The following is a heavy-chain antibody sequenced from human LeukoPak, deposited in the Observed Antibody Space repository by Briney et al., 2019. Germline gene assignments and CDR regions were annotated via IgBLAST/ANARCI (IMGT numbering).Heavy chain of an antibody. J-gene: IGHJ4*02. CDR3: ARLTGPIAAVDY. Sequence: SSETLSLTCTVSGGSVSGYYWGWIRQPPGKGLEWIGSIYYSGSTYYNPSLKSRVTISVDTSKNQFSLKLSSVTAADTAVYYCARLTGPIAAVDYWGQGTLVTVSS. D-gene: IGHD6-13*01. CDR2: IYYSGST. CDR1: GGSVSGYY. V-gene: IGHV4-39*01.